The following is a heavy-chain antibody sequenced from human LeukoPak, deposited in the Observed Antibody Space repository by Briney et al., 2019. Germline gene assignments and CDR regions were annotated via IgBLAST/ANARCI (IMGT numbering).Heavy chain of an antibody. D-gene: IGHD5-12*01. CDR1: GFTFSNYA. CDR2: ISGSGGNT. Sequence: GGSLRLSCAASGFTFSNYAMNWVRQAPGKVLEWVSAISGSGGNTYYSDSVKGRFTISRDNSKNTLYLQMKSLRAEDTAVYYCAKGGGYEAQYYYYYLDVWGKGTTVTISS. J-gene: IGHJ6*03. CDR3: AKGGGYEAQYYYYYLDV. V-gene: IGHV3-23*01.